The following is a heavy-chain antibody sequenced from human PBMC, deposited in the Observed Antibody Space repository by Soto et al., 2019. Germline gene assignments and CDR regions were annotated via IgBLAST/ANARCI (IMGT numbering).Heavy chain of an antibody. CDR1: GFTFSDYY. J-gene: IGHJ6*02. D-gene: IGHD1-26*01. CDR3: ARYIVGATKGYNYYYYGMDV. V-gene: IGHV3-11*06. CDR2: ISSSSSYT. Sequence: GGSLRLSCAASGFTFSDYYMSWIRQAPGKGLEWVSYISSSSSYTNYADSVKGRFTISRDNAKNSLYLQMNSLRAEDTAVYYCARYIVGATKGYNYYYYGMDVWGQGTTVTVS.